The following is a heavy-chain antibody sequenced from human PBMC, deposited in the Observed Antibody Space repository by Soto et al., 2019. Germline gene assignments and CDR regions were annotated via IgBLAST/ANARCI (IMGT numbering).Heavy chain of an antibody. CDR3: ASPSIAARTYYYGMDV. V-gene: IGHV4-30-4*01. D-gene: IGHD6-6*01. Sequence: PSETLSLTCTVSGGSISSGDYYWSWIRQPPGKGLEWIGYIYYSGSTYYNPSLKSRVTISVDTSKNQFSLKLSSVTAADTAVYYCASPSIAARTYYYGMDVWGQGTTVTVSS. J-gene: IGHJ6*02. CDR1: GGSISSGDYY. CDR2: IYYSGST.